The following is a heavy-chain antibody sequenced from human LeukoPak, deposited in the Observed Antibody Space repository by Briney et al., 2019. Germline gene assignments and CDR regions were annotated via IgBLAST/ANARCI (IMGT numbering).Heavy chain of an antibody. J-gene: IGHJ3*02. D-gene: IGHD4-17*01. Sequence: SETLSLTRAVSVDSHRSHYWTWMRQPPGTGLEGIGYISHIGRNNYNPSLKSRVTISIDTSKNQFSLKLRSVTAADTAVYYCARDPVTVTRGFDIWGQGTMVSVSS. CDR1: VDSHRSHY. V-gene: IGHV4-59*11. CDR3: ARDPVTVTRGFDI. CDR2: ISHIGRN.